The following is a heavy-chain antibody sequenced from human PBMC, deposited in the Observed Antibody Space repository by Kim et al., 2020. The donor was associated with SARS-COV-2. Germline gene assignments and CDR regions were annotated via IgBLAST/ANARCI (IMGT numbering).Heavy chain of an antibody. V-gene: IGHV3-33*06. D-gene: IGHD3-10*01. J-gene: IGHJ6*02. Sequence: GRFTISRDNSKNTLYLQMNSLRAEDTAVYYCAKEYGSGSYPPYNYYGLDVWGQGTTVTVSS. CDR3: AKEYGSGSYPPYNYYGLDV.